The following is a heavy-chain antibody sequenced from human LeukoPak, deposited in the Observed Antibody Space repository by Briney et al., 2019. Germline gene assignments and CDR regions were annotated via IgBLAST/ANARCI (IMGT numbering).Heavy chain of an antibody. CDR1: GYSFTGYG. V-gene: IGHV1-18*01. J-gene: IGHJ4*02. CDR2: ISPYTGNT. D-gene: IGHD2-2*01. Sequence: GASVKVSRKASGYSFTGYGVSWVRQAPGQGLEGMGWISPYTGNTDYVHDLRGRVTVTADTSTNTVYMELRSLRSDDTAVYYCTREAEDLPGAITFLYWGQGTLVTVSS. CDR3: TREAEDLPGAITFLY.